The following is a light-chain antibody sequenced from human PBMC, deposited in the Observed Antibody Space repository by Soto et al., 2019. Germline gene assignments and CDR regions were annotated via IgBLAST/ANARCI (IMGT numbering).Light chain of an antibody. V-gene: IGKV3-11*01. Sequence: EIVLAQSPAPPSLSPGERAPPSCRASQSIGLAIAWYQHKPGQAPRLLIFDASHRATGIPARFRGSGSGTHFTLSISSLEPEDFAVYYCQQRTDRPPWTYGQGTKVDIK. CDR1: QSIGLA. CDR3: QQRTDRPPWT. J-gene: IGKJ1*01. CDR2: DAS.